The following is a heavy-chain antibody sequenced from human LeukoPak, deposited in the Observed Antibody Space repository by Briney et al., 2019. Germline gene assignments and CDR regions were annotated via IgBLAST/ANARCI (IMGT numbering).Heavy chain of an antibody. CDR2: INTSGGST. D-gene: IGHD2-15*01. CDR1: GYTFSSYY. J-gene: IGHJ4*02. Sequence: ASVKVSCKASGYTFSSYYIHWVRQAPGQGLEWMGIINTSGGSTNYAKKFQGRVTMTRDTSTSTVYMGLSSLRSEDTAVYYCAREGGIAATYFDHWGQGTLVTVSS. V-gene: IGHV1-46*01. CDR3: AREGGIAATYFDH.